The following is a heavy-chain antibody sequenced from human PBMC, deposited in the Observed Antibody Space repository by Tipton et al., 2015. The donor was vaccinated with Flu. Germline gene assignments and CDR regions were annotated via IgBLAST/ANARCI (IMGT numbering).Heavy chain of an antibody. CDR2: ISGSGGRT. D-gene: IGHD3-3*01. J-gene: IGHJ6*02. CDR1: GFAFSSNG. V-gene: IGHV3-23*01. CDR3: AKVRCEDDFWSGNCGFYYGMDV. Sequence: SLRLSCAASGFAFSSNGMTWVRQAPGKGLEWVSGISGSGGRTDYRDSVKGRFTISRDNSKSTLYLQMDSLRGEDTAVYYCAKVRCEDDFWSGNCGFYYGMDVWGQGTTVTVSS.